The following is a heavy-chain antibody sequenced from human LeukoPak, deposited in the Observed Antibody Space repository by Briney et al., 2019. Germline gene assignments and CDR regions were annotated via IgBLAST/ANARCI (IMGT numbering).Heavy chain of an antibody. CDR1: GYTFSNYD. CDR2: MNPNSGNT. J-gene: IGHJ5*02. V-gene: IGHV1-8*01. CDR3: ARDQGSGWYGGRDWFDP. D-gene: IGHD6-19*01. Sequence: ASVKVSCKASGYTFSNYDINWVRQATGQGLEWMGWMNPNSGNTGYAQKFQGRVTMTRNTSISTAYMELSSLRSEDTAVYYCARDQGSGWYGGRDWFDPWGQGTLVTVSS.